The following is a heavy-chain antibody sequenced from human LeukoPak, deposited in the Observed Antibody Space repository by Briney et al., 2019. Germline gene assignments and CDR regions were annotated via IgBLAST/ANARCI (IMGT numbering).Heavy chain of an antibody. Sequence: PSETLSLTCTVSGFSISSGYYWGWIRQPPGKGLEWIGSIYHSGSTYYNPSLKSRVTISVDTSKNQFSLKLSSVTAAETAVNYCARILVVPAAALDYWGQGTLVTVSS. D-gene: IGHD2-2*01. CDR2: IYHSGST. CDR1: GFSISSGYY. CDR3: ARILVVPAAALDY. V-gene: IGHV4-38-2*02. J-gene: IGHJ4*02.